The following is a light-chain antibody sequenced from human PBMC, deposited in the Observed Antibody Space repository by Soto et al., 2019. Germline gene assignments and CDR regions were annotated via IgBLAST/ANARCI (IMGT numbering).Light chain of an antibody. J-gene: IGKJ3*01. CDR3: QKYNSAPRI. CDR1: QGIGNY. V-gene: IGKV1-27*01. CDR2: ATS. Sequence: DIQMTQSPSSLSASVGDRVTITCRASQGIGNYLAWYQQKPGKVPKLLIYATSTLQSGVPSRFSGSGSGTNVTLTISGLRPEDVATYYCQKYNSAPRIFGPGTKVDIK.